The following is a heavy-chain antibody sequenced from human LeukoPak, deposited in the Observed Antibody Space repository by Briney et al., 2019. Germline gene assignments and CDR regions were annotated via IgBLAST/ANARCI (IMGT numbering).Heavy chain of an antibody. Sequence: SQTLSLTCDISGDSVSSNSAAWNWIRQSPSRGLEWLGRTYYNSIWYRDFALSVKSRITINPDTSKNQVSLQLNSVTPEDTAVYYCAASYYEISGYYSVFDYWGQGILVTVSS. J-gene: IGHJ4*02. CDR1: GDSVSSNSAA. D-gene: IGHD3-22*01. CDR3: AASYYEISGYYSVFDY. V-gene: IGHV6-1*01. CDR2: TYYNSIWYR.